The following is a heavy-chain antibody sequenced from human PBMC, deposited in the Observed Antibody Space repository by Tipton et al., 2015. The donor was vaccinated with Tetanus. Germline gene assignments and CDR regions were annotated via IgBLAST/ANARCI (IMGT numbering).Heavy chain of an antibody. CDR3: VRDRAAAGGSDY. CDR2: IIPASGAT. CDR1: GGPFYKHG. V-gene: IGHV1-69*01. Sequence: QLVQSGPEVKKPGSSLKVSCKSSGGPFYKHGIDWVRQAPGQGLEWMGGIIPASGATNYAHTFQGRVTMTADASTTTVHMELSTLRSDDTAVYYCVRDRAAAGGSDYWGQGTLVSV. J-gene: IGHJ4*02. D-gene: IGHD6-25*01.